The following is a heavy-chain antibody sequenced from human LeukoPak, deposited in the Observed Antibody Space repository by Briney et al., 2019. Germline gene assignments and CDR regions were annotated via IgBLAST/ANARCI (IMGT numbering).Heavy chain of an antibody. V-gene: IGHV3-74*01. CDR2: TSGDGSTT. Sequence: GGSLRLSCEASGFTFHTYYMHWVRQAPGKGLVWVSRTSGDGSTTIYADSVKGRFTISRDNAKNSLYLQMNSLIADDTAVYYCVRVPYWGQGTLVTVSS. CDR1: GFTFHTYY. CDR3: VRVPY. J-gene: IGHJ4*02.